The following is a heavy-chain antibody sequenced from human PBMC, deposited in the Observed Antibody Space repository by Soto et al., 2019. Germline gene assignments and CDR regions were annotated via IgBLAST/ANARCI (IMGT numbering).Heavy chain of an antibody. CDR2: IYYSGST. CDR1: GGSISSYY. D-gene: IGHD3-10*01. Sequence: SQTLSLTCTVSGGSISSYYWSWIRQPPGKGLEWIGYIYYSGSTNYNPSLKSRVTISVDTSKNQFSLKLSSVTAADTAVYYCARFGRLGIRTPPKLITMVRGGRGRDYYYYMDVWGKGTTVTVSS. V-gene: IGHV4-59*01. CDR3: ARFGRLGIRTPPKLITMVRGGRGRDYYYYMDV. J-gene: IGHJ6*03.